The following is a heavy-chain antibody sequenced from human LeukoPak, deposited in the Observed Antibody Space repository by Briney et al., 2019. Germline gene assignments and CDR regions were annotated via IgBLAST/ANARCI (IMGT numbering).Heavy chain of an antibody. Sequence: SGGSLRLSCAASGFTFTNFAMTWVRQAPGKGLEWVSTISSSGGSTYYADSVKGRFTISGDNSKNTLYLQMNSLIAEDTAVYYCAKGGIAVTGRYYFDCWGQGTPVTVSS. V-gene: IGHV3-23*01. CDR1: GFTFTNFA. CDR2: ISSSGGST. J-gene: IGHJ4*02. D-gene: IGHD6-19*01. CDR3: AKGGIAVTGRYYFDC.